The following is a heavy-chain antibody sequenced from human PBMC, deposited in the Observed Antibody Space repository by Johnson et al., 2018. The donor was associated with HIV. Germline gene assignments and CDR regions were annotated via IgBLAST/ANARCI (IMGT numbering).Heavy chain of an antibody. Sequence: QVHLVESGGGVVQPGGSLRLSCAAFGFTFSTYGIHWVRQAPGKGLEWVAFIRSDGTNKYYADFVKGRFSISRDNSKNTLYLQMNSLRAEDTAVYYCAIIWNHTFDIWGQGTMVTVSS. CDR3: AIIWNHTFDI. CDR1: GFTFSTYG. V-gene: IGHV3-30*02. J-gene: IGHJ3*02. D-gene: IGHD1-14*01. CDR2: IRSDGTNK.